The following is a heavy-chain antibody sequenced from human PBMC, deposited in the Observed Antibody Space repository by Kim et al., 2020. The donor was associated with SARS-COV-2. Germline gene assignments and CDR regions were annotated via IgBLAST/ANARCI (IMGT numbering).Heavy chain of an antibody. D-gene: IGHD2-15*01. V-gene: IGHV1-2*06. Sequence: ASVKVSCKASGYTFTGYYMHWVRQAPGQGLEWMRRINPNSGGTNYAQKFQGRVTMTRDTSISTAYMELSRLRSDDTAVYYCARGVTVVTVSYYYYGMDVWGQGTTVTVSS. J-gene: IGHJ6*02. CDR2: INPNSGGT. CDR1: GYTFTGYY. CDR3: ARGVTVVTVSYYYYGMDV.